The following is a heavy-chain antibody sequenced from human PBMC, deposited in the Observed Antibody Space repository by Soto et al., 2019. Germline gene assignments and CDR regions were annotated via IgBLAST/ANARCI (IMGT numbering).Heavy chain of an antibody. CDR1: GFTFSDYY. V-gene: IGHV3-11*06. J-gene: IGHJ6*02. CDR2: ISSSSSYT. CDR3: ARDLKYYYDSSGYQITAYYYYYGMDV. D-gene: IGHD3-22*01. Sequence: GGSLRLSCAASGFTFSDYYMSWIRQAPGKGLEWVSYISSSSSYTNYADSVKGRFTISRDNAKNSLYLQMNSLRAEDTAVYYCARDLKYYYDSSGYQITAYYYYYGMDVWGQGTTVTVSS.